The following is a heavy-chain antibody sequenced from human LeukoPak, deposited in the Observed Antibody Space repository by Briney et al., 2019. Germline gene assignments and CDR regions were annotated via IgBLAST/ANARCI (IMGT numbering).Heavy chain of an antibody. D-gene: IGHD2-8*01. CDR3: ARGPNHYYYMDF. V-gene: IGHV1-2*02. J-gene: IGHJ6*03. Sequence: ASMKVSCKASGYSFTGYYIHWVRQAPGQGLEWMGWINPDGDVTKSAQKFQGGVTMTTDKSINTVFMELSGLTSDDTALYYCARGPNHYYYMDFWGKGTTVSVSS. CDR1: GYSFTGYY. CDR2: INPDGDVT.